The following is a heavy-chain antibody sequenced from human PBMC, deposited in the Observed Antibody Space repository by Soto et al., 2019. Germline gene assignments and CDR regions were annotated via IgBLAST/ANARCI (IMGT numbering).Heavy chain of an antibody. CDR1: GGSISSGGYS. CDR2: IYHSGST. D-gene: IGHD3-22*01. J-gene: IGHJ5*02. CDR3: ATARDYNDSSGVGHWFAP. V-gene: IGHV4-30-2*01. Sequence: SETLSLTCAVSGGSISSGGYSWSWIRQPPGKGLEWIGYIYHSGSTYYNPSLKSRVTISVDRSKNQFSLKLSSVTAADTAVYYCATARDYNDSSGVGHWFAPWGQGTLVTVS.